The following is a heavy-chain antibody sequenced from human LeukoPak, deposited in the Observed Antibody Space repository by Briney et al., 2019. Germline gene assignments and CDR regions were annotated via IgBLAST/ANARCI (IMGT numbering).Heavy chain of an antibody. Sequence: ASVKVSCKASGGTFSSYAISWVRQAPGQGLEWMGRIIPILGIANYAQKFQGRVTITADKSTSTAYMELSSLRSEDTAVYYCARASVFQGSGYFDYWGQGTLVTVSS. V-gene: IGHV1-69*04. J-gene: IGHJ4*02. CDR3: ARASVFQGSGYFDY. D-gene: IGHD3-10*01. CDR2: IIPILGIA. CDR1: GGTFSSYA.